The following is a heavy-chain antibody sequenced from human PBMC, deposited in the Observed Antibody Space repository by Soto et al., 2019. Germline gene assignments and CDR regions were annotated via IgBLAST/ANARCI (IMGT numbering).Heavy chain of an antibody. J-gene: IGHJ3*02. Sequence: TLSLSCTVSSGSISSGGYHGSWIRQHPGKGLELIGYIHYTGSTYYNPSLKSRLTISVDTSKNQFSLRLGSVTAADTAVYYCARDSAIAARAFDIWGRGTMVT. CDR1: SGSISSGGYH. V-gene: IGHV4-31*03. CDR2: IHYTGST. CDR3: ARDSAIAARAFDI. D-gene: IGHD6-6*01.